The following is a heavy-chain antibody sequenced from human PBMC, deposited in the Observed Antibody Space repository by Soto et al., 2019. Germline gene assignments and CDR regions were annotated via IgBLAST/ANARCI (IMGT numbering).Heavy chain of an antibody. CDR3: ARTVSPRVVDAFDI. J-gene: IGHJ3*02. D-gene: IGHD2-15*01. Sequence: GESLKISCKISGYSFTTYWIGWVRQMPEKGLEWMGIIYPDNSDTRYSPSFRGQVTISADKSINTAYLQWSSVKASDTAIYYCARTVSPRVVDAFDIWGQGTMVTVSS. V-gene: IGHV5-51*01. CDR1: GYSFTTYW. CDR2: IYPDNSDT.